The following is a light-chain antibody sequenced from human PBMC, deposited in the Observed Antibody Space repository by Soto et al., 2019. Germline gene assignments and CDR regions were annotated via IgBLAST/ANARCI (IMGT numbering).Light chain of an antibody. CDR1: QSVSSN. CDR3: HRYNNWPIT. V-gene: IGKV3-15*01. CDR2: GAS. J-gene: IGKJ5*01. Sequence: EIVMTQSPATLSVSPGERATLSCRASQSVSSNLAWHQQKPGQAPRLLIYGASIRATGVPARFSGSGSGTEFTLTISSLQSEDSAVYFCHRYNNWPITFGQGTRLEIK.